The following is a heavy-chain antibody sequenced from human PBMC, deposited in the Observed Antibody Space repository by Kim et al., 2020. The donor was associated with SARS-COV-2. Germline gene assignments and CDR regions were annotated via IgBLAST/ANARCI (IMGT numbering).Heavy chain of an antibody. CDR1: GGSISSSSYY. CDR2: IYYSGST. CDR3: ARGVRGVIIYYYYYYGMDV. V-gene: IGHV4-39*07. Sequence: SETLSLTCTVSGGSISSSSYYWGWIRQPPGKGLEWIGSIYYSGSTYYNPSLKSRVTISVDTSKNQFSLKLSSVTAADTAVYYCARGVRGVIIYYYYYYGMDVWGQGTTVTVSS. D-gene: IGHD3-10*01. J-gene: IGHJ6*02.